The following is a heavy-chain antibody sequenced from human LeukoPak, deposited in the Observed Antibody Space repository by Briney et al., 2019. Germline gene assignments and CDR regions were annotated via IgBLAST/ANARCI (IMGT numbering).Heavy chain of an antibody. CDR3: ARDGAITMVRDNWFDP. D-gene: IGHD3-10*01. J-gene: IGHJ5*02. CDR2: ISAYNGNT. CDR1: GYTFTSYG. V-gene: IGHV1-18*01. Sequence: GASVKVSCKASGYTFTSYGISWVRQAPGQGLEWMGWISAYNGNTNYAQKLQGRVTMTTDTSTSTAYMELRSLRSDDTAVYYCARDGAITMVRDNWFDPWGQGTLVTVSS.